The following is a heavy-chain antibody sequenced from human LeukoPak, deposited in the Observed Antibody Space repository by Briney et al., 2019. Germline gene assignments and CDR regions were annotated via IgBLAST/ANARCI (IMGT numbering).Heavy chain of an antibody. CDR3: ARMQDSGASGWRLDP. Sequence: SETLPLTCAVYGASFSENYWNWIRQPPGKGVEWIGEVNHSGSTKYNPSLKSRVSISVDTSKNQFFLSLNSVTAADTAVYYCARMQDSGASGWRLDPWGQGILVTVSS. J-gene: IGHJ5*02. CDR2: VNHSGST. CDR1: GASFSENY. V-gene: IGHV4-34*01. D-gene: IGHD2-21*02.